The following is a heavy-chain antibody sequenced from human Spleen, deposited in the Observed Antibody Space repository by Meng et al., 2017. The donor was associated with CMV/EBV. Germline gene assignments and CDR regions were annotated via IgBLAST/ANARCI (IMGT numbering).Heavy chain of an antibody. CDR1: GYPFTAHYY. Sequence: SGYPFTAHYYMHWLRQAPGQGLEWMAWIIPNSGDTKYAQKFQGRVTVTRDTSVSTAYLEMSSLKSDDTAVYYCARGRGMATAYFDFWGQGTLVTVSS. V-gene: IGHV1-2*02. CDR3: ARGRGMATAYFDF. CDR2: IIPNSGDT. D-gene: IGHD5-24*01. J-gene: IGHJ4*02.